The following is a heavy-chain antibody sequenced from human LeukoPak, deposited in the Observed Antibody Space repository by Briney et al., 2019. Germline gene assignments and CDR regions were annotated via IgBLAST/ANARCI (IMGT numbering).Heavy chain of an antibody. V-gene: IGHV3-30*18. Sequence: PGGSLRLSCAASGFTFSSYGMHWVRQAPGKGLEWVAVISYDGRNEYFADSVKGRFTISRDNSKNTLYLQMNSLRAEDTAVYYCAKDSGTYYYDSMDYWGQGTLVTVSS. CDR2: ISYDGRNE. J-gene: IGHJ4*02. CDR1: GFTFSSYG. CDR3: AKDSGTYYYDSMDY. D-gene: IGHD3-22*01.